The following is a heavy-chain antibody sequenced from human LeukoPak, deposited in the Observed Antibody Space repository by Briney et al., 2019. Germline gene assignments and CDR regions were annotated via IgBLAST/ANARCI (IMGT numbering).Heavy chain of an antibody. Sequence: PGGSLRLSCAASGFTFTSYSMNWVRQAPGKGLEWVSTISGGGGSTYYADSVKGRFTISRDNSKNTLYLQVNSLRAEDTAVYYCARDGVGTEPAANYYYGMDVWGQGTTVTVSS. CDR3: ARDGVGTEPAANYYYGMDV. D-gene: IGHD2-2*01. CDR2: ISGGGGST. V-gene: IGHV3-23*01. J-gene: IGHJ6*02. CDR1: GFTFTSYS.